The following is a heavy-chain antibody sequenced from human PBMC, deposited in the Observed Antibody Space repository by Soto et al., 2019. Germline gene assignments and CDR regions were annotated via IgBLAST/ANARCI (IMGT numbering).Heavy chain of an antibody. CDR2: TSADNGDT. D-gene: IGHD2-2*01. J-gene: IGHJ4*02. CDR1: GYTFTRYG. V-gene: IGHV1-18*04. Sequence: QVQLVQSGAEVKEPGASVKVSCKASGYTFTRYGFSWVRQAPGQGLEWMAWTSADNGDTNYAPKLQGRVTLTTDTSTGTAYMELRSLRSDDTAEYYCARDERGTCTSSTCYYFDYWGQGTLVTVSS. CDR3: ARDERGTCTSSTCYYFDY.